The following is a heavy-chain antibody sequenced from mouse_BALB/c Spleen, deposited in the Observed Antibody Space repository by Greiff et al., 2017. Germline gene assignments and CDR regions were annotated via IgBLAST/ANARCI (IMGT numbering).Heavy chain of an antibody. Sequence: EVHLVESGGGLVKPGGSLKLSCAASGFTFSSYAMSWVRQTPEKRLEWVASISSGGSTYYPDSVKGRFTISRDNARNILYLQMSSLRSEDTAMYYCARENDYDGGAWFAYWGQGTLVTVSA. CDR3: ARENDYDGGAWFAY. CDR1: GFTFSSYA. J-gene: IGHJ3*01. D-gene: IGHD2-4*01. V-gene: IGHV5-6-5*01. CDR2: ISSGGST.